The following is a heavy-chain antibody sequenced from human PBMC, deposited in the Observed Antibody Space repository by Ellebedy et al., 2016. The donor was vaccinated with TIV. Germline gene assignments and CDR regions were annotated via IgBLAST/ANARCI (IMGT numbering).Heavy chain of an antibody. D-gene: IGHD2-15*01. Sequence: ASAKVSCXASGYTFPNYGISWVRHAAGQGLVWMGWISAYNGNTNYAQKLQGSVTMTTDTSTSTAYMELRSLRSDDTAVYYCARRLSRGGSLDYWGQGTLVTVSS. CDR2: ISAYNGNT. J-gene: IGHJ4*02. CDR1: GYTFPNYG. CDR3: ARRLSRGGSLDY. V-gene: IGHV1-18*01.